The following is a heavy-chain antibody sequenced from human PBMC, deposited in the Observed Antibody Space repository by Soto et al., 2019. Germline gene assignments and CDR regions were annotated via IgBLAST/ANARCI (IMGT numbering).Heavy chain of an antibody. D-gene: IGHD2-21*02. CDR1: GGSVSSGSYY. Sequence: QVQLQESGPGPVKPSETLSLTCTVSGGSVSSGSYYWSWIRQPPGKGLEWIGYIYYSGSTNYNPSLKSRVTISVDTSKNQFSLKLSSVTAADTAVYYCARAYCGGDCRYYYYYGMDVWGQGTTVTVSS. CDR2: IYYSGST. V-gene: IGHV4-61*01. J-gene: IGHJ6*02. CDR3: ARAYCGGDCRYYYYYGMDV.